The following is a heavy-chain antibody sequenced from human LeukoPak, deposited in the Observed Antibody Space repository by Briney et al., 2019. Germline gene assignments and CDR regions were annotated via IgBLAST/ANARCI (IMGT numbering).Heavy chain of an antibody. CDR2: ISYDGSNK. J-gene: IGHJ6*02. D-gene: IGHD4-17*01. CDR1: GFTFSSYA. Sequence: GGSLRLSCAASGFTFSSYAMHWVRQAPGKGLEWVAVISYDGSNKYYADSVKGRFTISRDNAKNSLYLQMNSLRAEDTAVYYCARDPGGDYGATYYYYYGMDVWGQGTTVTVSS. CDR3: ARDPGGDYGATYYYYYGMDV. V-gene: IGHV3-30-3*01.